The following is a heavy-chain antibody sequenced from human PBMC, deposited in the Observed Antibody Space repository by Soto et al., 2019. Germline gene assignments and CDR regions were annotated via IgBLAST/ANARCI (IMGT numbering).Heavy chain of an antibody. V-gene: IGHV3-15*01. CDR1: GINFNNAW. D-gene: IGHD2-2*01. J-gene: IGHJ4*02. CDR3: STGTLPVPMGVSFCHEH. Sequence: EVQLVESGGGLLKPGGSLRLSCLASGINFNNAWMSWVRQAPGKGLEWVGRVKSKSNGETVDYAAPVKGRFAISRVDSRHAGYLHIIPLTPDHSAVDYRSTGTLPVPMGVSFCHEHWGQGTRVTVSS. CDR2: VKSKSNGETV.